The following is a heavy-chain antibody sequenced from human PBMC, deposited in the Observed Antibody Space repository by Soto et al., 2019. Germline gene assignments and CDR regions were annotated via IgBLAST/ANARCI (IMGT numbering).Heavy chain of an antibody. CDR3: GTTKLWLSFDS. J-gene: IGHJ4*02. D-gene: IGHD3-22*01. CDR2: IYYSGNT. V-gene: IGHV4-59*01. CDR1: GGSISSYY. Sequence: SEILSLTCTVSGGSISSYYWSWIRQPPGRGLEWIGYIYYSGNTNYNPSLKSRVTISLDTSKNEFSLKLSSVIAADTALYYCGTTKLWLSFDSWGQGTLVTVSS.